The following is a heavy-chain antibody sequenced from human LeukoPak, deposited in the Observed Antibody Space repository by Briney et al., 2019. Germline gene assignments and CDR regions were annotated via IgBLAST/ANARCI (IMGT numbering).Heavy chain of an antibody. CDR3: AKDEVTSGGGLDS. D-gene: IGHD3-16*01. CDR2: IYSGGIT. J-gene: IGHJ4*02. CDR1: GVTRNSKF. Sequence: GFLRLFCAGPGVTRNSKFIHWGRQAPGEGLEWVSVIYSGGITHYADSVAGRFSISRDNSKNTLYLHMNSLRADDTAVYYCAKDEVTSGGGLDSWGQGTLVTVSS. V-gene: IGHV3-53*01.